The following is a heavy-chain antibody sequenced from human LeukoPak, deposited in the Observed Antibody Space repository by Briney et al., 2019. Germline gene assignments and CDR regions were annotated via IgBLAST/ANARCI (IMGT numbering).Heavy chain of an antibody. CDR1: GGSISRSNW. CDR3: ARDKRGFTYGEYNWFDP. J-gene: IGHJ5*02. D-gene: IGHD5-18*01. V-gene: IGHV4-4*02. Sequence: PSETLSLTCAVSGGSISRSNWWSWVRQPPGKGLEWIGEIYHSGSTNYNPSLKSRVTISVDTSKNQFSLKLSSVTAADTAVYYCARDKRGFTYGEYNWFDPWGQGTLVTVSS. CDR2: IYHSGST.